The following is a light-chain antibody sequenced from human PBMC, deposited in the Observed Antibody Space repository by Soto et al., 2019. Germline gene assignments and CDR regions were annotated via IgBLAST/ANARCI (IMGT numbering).Light chain of an antibody. J-gene: IGKJ2*01. V-gene: IGKV3-11*01. CDR3: QQRSNWPPGTT. Sequence: EIVLTQSPATLSLSPGERATLSCRASQSVSSYLAWYQQKPGQAPRLLIYDASNRATGIPARFSGSGSGTDFTLTISSLEPEDFAFYYCQQRSNWPPGTTFGQGTKLEIK. CDR2: DAS. CDR1: QSVSSY.